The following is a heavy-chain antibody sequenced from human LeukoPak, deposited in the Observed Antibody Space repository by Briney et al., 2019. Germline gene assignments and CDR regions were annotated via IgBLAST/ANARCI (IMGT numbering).Heavy chain of an antibody. Sequence: GGSLRLSCAAAGLTFSSYAMSWVRQAPGKGLEWVSSITSSGADTYYADSVKGRFTISRDNSDNTLYLQMNSLRAEDTAVYYCAKDRPNYYGSNGHYYKLNGDCWGQGTLVTVSS. D-gene: IGHD3-22*01. CDR1: GLTFSSYA. CDR2: ITSSGADT. J-gene: IGHJ4*02. V-gene: IGHV3-23*01. CDR3: AKDRPNYYGSNGHYYKLNGDC.